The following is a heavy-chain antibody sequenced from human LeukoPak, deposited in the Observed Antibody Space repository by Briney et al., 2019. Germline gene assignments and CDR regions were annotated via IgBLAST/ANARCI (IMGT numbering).Heavy chain of an antibody. CDR2: TSSSSSYK. CDR1: GFTFNSFS. D-gene: IGHD1-26*01. V-gene: IGHV3-21*01. CDR3: GRAVGGNVFDY. J-gene: IGHJ4*02. Sequence: PGGSLRLSCAASGFTFNSFSMNWVRQAPGKGLEWVSSTSSSSSYKYYADSVKGRFTISRDNAKKSLYLQMNSLRAEDTAVYYCGRAVGGNVFDYWGQGTQVTVAS.